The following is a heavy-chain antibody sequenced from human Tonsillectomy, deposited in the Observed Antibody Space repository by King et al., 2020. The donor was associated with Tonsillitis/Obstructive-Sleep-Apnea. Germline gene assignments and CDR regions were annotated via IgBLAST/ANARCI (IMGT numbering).Heavy chain of an antibody. CDR2: INPNSGGT. D-gene: IGHD3-10*01. Sequence: QLVQSGAEVKKPGASVKVSCKASGYIFIGYYMHWVRQAPGQGLEWMGWINPNSGGTNYAQKFQGRVTMTRDTSISTAYMELSRLRSDDTAVYYCAREHYYGLARENPHFEYWGQGTLATVSS. V-gene: IGHV1-2*02. CDR3: AREHYYGLARENPHFEY. CDR1: GYIFIGYY. J-gene: IGHJ4*02.